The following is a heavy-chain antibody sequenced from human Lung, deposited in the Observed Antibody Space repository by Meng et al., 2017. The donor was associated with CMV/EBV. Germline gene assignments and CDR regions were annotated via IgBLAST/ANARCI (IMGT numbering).Heavy chain of an antibody. D-gene: IGHD5-12*01. CDR1: GFRFKSYG. Sequence: AASGFRFKSYGIHWVRQAPGKGLEWLIVTSFDGTNIYYADSVKGRFTISRDNSKNTVYLQMNSLRVEDTAVYYCARVDTGYDFPFDYWGQGTLVTVSS. J-gene: IGHJ4*02. CDR2: TSFDGTNI. V-gene: IGHV3-30*19. CDR3: ARVDTGYDFPFDY.